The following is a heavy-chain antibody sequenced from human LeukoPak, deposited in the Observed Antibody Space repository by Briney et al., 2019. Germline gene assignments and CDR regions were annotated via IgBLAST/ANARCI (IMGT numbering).Heavy chain of an antibody. Sequence: GGSLRLSCAASGFTFSSYSMNWVRQAPGKGLEWVSYISSSSSTIYYADSVKGRFTISRDNAKNSLYLQMSSLRAEDTAVYYCARVNYYDSSGYPSFFDYWGQGTLVTVSS. D-gene: IGHD3-22*01. CDR3: ARVNYYDSSGYPSFFDY. V-gene: IGHV3-48*04. CDR2: ISSSSSTI. CDR1: GFTFSSYS. J-gene: IGHJ4*02.